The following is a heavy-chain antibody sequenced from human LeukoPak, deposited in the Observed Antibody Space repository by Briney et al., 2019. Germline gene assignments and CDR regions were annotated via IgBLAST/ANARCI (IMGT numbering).Heavy chain of an antibody. CDR3: ARGGRITIFGVVIQKPRSWFEP. Sequence: SETLSLTCAVYGGSFSGYYWSWIRQPPGKGLEWIGEINHSGSTNYNPSLKRRVTISVDTSKNQFSLKVSSVTAADSVVYYCARGGRITIFGVVIQKPRSWFEPWGQGTLVTVSS. CDR1: GGSFSGYY. J-gene: IGHJ5*02. D-gene: IGHD3-3*01. CDR2: INHSGST. V-gene: IGHV4-34*01.